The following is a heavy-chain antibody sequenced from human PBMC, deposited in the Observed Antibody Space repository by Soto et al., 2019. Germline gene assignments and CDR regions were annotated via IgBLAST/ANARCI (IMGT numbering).Heavy chain of an antibody. J-gene: IGHJ6*03. CDR1: GYTFTSYD. CDR3: ALYYDFWSGSRAYYYYYMDV. V-gene: IGHV1-8*01. CDR2: MNPNSGNT. D-gene: IGHD3-3*01. Sequence: ASVKVSCKASGYTFTSYDINWVRQATGQGLEWMGWMNPNSGNTGYAQKFQGRVTMTRNTSISTAYMELSSLRSEDTAVYYCALYYDFWSGSRAYYYYYMDVWGKGTTVTVSS.